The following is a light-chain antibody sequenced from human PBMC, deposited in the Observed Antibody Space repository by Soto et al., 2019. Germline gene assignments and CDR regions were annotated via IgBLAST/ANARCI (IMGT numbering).Light chain of an antibody. Sequence: IVMAQSPATLSASPGEGVTLSCRASQGVPSRIAWYQHKPGQAPRLLIYDASSRATDIPARFSGSGSGTDFTLTISSLEPEDFAIYYCQQRSNWPSISFGQGTRLEI. CDR1: QGVPSR. J-gene: IGKJ5*01. CDR2: DAS. V-gene: IGKV3-11*01. CDR3: QQRSNWPSIS.